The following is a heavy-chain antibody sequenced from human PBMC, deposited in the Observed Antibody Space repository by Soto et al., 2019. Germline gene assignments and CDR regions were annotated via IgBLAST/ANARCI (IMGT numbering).Heavy chain of an antibody. J-gene: IGHJ4*02. CDR3: ARLEHHDISGNYPFAD. CDR2: IYYSGST. CDR1: GGSISSYY. V-gene: IGHV4-59*01. Sequence: SETVSLTCTVSGGSISSYYWSWIRQPPGKGLEWIGYIYYSGSTNYNPSLKSRVTISVDTSKNQFSLKLSSVTAADTAIYYCARLEHHDISGNYPFADWGKGSPVTVS. D-gene: IGHD3-22*01.